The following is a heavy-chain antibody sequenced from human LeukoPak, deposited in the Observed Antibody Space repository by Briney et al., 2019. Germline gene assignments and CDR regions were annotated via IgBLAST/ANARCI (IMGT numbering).Heavy chain of an antibody. CDR3: ARDKSYPSSADY. V-gene: IGHV3-7*01. J-gene: IGHJ4*02. Sequence: GGSLRLSCAASGFTFSSYWMNWVRQAPGKGLEWVANIKQDGSEKYYVDSMKGRFTISRDNAKNSLYLQMNSLRAEDTAVYYCARDKSYPSSADYWGQGPLVTVSS. D-gene: IGHD1-26*01. CDR1: GFTFSSYW. CDR2: IKQDGSEK.